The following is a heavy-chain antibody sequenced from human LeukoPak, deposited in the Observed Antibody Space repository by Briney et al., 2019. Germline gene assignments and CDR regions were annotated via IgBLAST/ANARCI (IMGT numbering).Heavy chain of an antibody. CDR3: ARRGEIGSGYEDF. Sequence: SETLSLTCTVSGGSISSPSYYWGWVRQSPGKGLEWIGSVYYTGRTDYNPSLESRVIMSMDTSKNQYFMRLNSVTATDTAVYYCARRGEIGSGYEDFWSQGTLVTVSS. D-gene: IGHD3-9*01. V-gene: IGHV4-39*01. J-gene: IGHJ4*02. CDR2: VYYTGRT. CDR1: GGSISSPSYY.